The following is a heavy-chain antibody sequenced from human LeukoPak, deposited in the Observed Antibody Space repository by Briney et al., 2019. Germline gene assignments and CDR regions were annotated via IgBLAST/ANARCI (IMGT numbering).Heavy chain of an antibody. D-gene: IGHD3-22*01. J-gene: IGHJ3*02. CDR1: DGSITNYD. CDR3: ARMYYYDSSGYYGAFDI. CDR2: VHYSGTA. Sequence: TSETLSLTCTVSDGSITNYDWSWVRQPPGKGLEFIGHVHYSGTANYNPSLRSRVTISIDTSKKHFFLKLKSVTAADTAVYYCARMYYYDSSGYYGAFDIWGQGTMVTVSS. V-gene: IGHV4-59*01.